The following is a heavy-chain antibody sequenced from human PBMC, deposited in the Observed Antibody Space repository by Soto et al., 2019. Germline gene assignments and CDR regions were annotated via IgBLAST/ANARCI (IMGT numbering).Heavy chain of an antibody. J-gene: IGHJ6*03. CDR3: ARRSKVVPAAATKLYYYYYMDV. D-gene: IGHD2-2*01. Sequence: SETLSLTCTVSGGSISSYYWSWIRQPPGKGLEWIGYIYYSGSTNYNPSLKSRVTISVDTSKNQFSLKLSSVTAADTAVYYCARRSKVVPAAATKLYYYYYMDVWGKGTTVTVSS. CDR1: GGSISSYY. V-gene: IGHV4-59*08. CDR2: IYYSGST.